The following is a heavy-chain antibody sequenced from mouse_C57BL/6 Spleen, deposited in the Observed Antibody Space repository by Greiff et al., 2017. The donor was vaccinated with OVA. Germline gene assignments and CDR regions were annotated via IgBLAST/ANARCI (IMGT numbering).Heavy chain of an antibody. Sequence: EVQLVESGGGLVKPGGSLKLSCAASGFTFSDYGMHWVRQAPEKGLEWVAYISSGSSTIYYADTVKGRFTISRDNAKNTLFLQMTSLRSEDTAMYYCARGGLYDGYYGYWGQGTTLTVSS. CDR2: ISSGSSTI. J-gene: IGHJ2*01. CDR1: GFTFSDYG. V-gene: IGHV5-17*01. CDR3: ARGGLYDGYYGY. D-gene: IGHD2-3*01.